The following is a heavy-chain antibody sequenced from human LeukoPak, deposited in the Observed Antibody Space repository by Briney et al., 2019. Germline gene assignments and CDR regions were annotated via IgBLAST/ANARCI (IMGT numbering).Heavy chain of an antibody. D-gene: IGHD3-3*01. CDR2: ISYDGSNK. CDR3: ARDLPYYDFWSGYYPFDY. J-gene: IGHJ4*02. CDR1: GFTFSSYG. V-gene: IGHV3-30*03. Sequence: PGRSLRLSCAASGFTFSSYGMHWVRQAPGKGLEWVAVISYDGSNKYYANSVKGRFTISRDNAKNSLYLQMNSLRAEDTAVYYCARDLPYYDFWSGYYPFDYWGRGTLVTVSS.